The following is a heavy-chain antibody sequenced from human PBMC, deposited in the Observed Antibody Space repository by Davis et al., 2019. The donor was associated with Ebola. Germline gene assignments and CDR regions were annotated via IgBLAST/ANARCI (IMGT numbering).Heavy chain of an antibody. D-gene: IGHD2/OR15-2a*01. CDR3: ARERGGGISDYYYYYYGMDV. Sequence: ASVKVSCKASGYTFTSYAMHWVRQAPGQRLEWMGWINAGNGNTKYSQKFQGRVTMTTDTSTSTAYMELRSLRSEDTAVYYCARERGGGISDYYYYYYGMDVWGQGTTVTVSS. V-gene: IGHV1-3*01. CDR2: INAGNGNT. CDR1: GYTFTSYA. J-gene: IGHJ6*02.